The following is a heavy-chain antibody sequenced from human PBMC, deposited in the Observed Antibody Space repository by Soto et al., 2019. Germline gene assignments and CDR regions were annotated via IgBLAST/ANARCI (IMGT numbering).Heavy chain of an antibody. D-gene: IGHD3-3*01. J-gene: IGHJ4*02. CDR2: TYYRSKWYN. CDR3: ARDFGVTIFGVVIRYFDY. V-gene: IGHV6-1*01. Sequence: QVQLQQSGPGLVKPSQTLSLTCAISGDSVSSNSAAWHWIRQSPSRGLEWLGRTYYRSKWYNDYAGAVKSRINIKPTTSKNQFSLQLNSGTSEDTAVYYCARDFGVTIFGVVIRYFDYWGQGTLVTVSS. CDR1: GDSVSSNSAA.